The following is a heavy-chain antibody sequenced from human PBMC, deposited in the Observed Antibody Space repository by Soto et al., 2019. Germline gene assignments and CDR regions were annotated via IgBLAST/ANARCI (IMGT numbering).Heavy chain of an antibody. D-gene: IGHD6-25*01. CDR3: AKDLAAVGGMDV. V-gene: IGHV3-30*18. J-gene: IGHJ6*02. Sequence: PGGSLRLSCAASGFTFSSYGMHWVRQAPGKGLEWVAVISYDGSNKYYADSVKGRFTISRDNSKNTLYLQMNSLRAEDTAVYYCAKDLAAVGGMDVWGQGTTVTVSS. CDR1: GFTFSSYG. CDR2: ISYDGSNK.